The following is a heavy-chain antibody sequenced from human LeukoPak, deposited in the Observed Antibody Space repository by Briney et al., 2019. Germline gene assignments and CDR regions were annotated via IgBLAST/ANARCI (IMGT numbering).Heavy chain of an antibody. J-gene: IGHJ4*02. CDR3: ARAYSSSWNYFDY. Sequence: SETLSLTCTVSRGSIRTYYWSWLRQPPGKGLEWIGYVFDSGGTNYNPSLKSRVTISVDTSKKQFSLKLRTVSAAAKDVSECARAYSSSWNYFDYWGQGTLVTVSS. V-gene: IGHV4-59*01. CDR1: RGSIRTYY. D-gene: IGHD6-13*01. CDR2: VFDSGGT.